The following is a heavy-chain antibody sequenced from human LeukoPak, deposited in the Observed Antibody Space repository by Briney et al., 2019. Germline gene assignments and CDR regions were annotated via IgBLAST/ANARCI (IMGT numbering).Heavy chain of an antibody. D-gene: IGHD1-7*01. Sequence: SETLSLTCAVYGGSFSGYHWSWIRQPPGKGLEWIGEINHSGSTNYNPSLKSRVTTSVDTSKNQFSLKLSSVTAADTAVYFCARGNYDYFDSWGQGTLVTVPS. CDR2: INHSGST. CDR3: ARGNYDYFDS. CDR1: GGSFSGYH. V-gene: IGHV4-34*01. J-gene: IGHJ4*02.